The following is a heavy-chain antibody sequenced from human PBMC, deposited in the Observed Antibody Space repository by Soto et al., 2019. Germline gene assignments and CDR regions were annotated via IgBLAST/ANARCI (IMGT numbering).Heavy chain of an antibody. J-gene: IGHJ6*02. D-gene: IGHD3-9*01. CDR1: GGTFSSYA. Sequence: SVKVSCKASGGTFSSYAISWVRQAPGQGLEWMGGIIPIFGTANYAQKFQGRVTITADESTSTAYMELSSLRSEDTAVYYCFHYDILTGPHAGTGNYYYYGMDVWGQGTTVTVSS. CDR2: IIPIFGTA. V-gene: IGHV1-69*13. CDR3: FHYDILTGPHAGTGNYYYYGMDV.